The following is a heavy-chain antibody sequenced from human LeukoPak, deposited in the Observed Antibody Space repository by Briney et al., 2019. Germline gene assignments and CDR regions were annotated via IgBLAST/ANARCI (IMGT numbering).Heavy chain of an antibody. CDR2: ITSSGTTT. Sequence: GGSLRLSCSASGFSFSDSYMSWFRLSPEKGLEWIAYITSSGTTTEYADSVKGRFTISRVNTKNSLYLQMNSLRPEGTAVYYCGRDPDYGGPYWGQGTLVTVSS. D-gene: IGHD4/OR15-4a*01. J-gene: IGHJ4*02. CDR3: GRDPDYGGPY. CDR1: GFSFSDSY. V-gene: IGHV3-11*01.